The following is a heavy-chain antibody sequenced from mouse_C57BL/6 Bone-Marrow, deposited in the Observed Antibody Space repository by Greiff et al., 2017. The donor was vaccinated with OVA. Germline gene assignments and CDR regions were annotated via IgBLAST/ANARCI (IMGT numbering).Heavy chain of an antibody. CDR3: AREGDYGVY. Sequence: QVQLQQSGAELVRPGASVKLSCKASGYTFTDYYINWVKQRPGQGLEWIARIYPGSGNTYYNEKFKGKATLTAEKSSSTAYMQLSSLTSEDSAVYFCAREGDYGVYWGQGTLVTVSA. D-gene: IGHD2-4*01. J-gene: IGHJ3*01. V-gene: IGHV1-76*01. CDR2: IYPGSGNT. CDR1: GYTFTDYY.